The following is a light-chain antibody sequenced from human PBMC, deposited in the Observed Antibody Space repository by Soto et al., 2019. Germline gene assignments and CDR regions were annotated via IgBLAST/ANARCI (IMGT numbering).Light chain of an antibody. CDR3: SSYTSSDTWV. CDR2: NVN. CDR1: SSDLGDYNS. Sequence: QSVLTQPASVAGSRGQSITISCTGTSSDLGDYNSVSWYQHHPDKAPKLMIYNVNYRPSGVSNRFSGYKSGNTASLTISGLQAEDEADYYCSSYTSSDTWVFGGGTKVTVL. V-gene: IGLV2-14*03. J-gene: IGLJ3*02.